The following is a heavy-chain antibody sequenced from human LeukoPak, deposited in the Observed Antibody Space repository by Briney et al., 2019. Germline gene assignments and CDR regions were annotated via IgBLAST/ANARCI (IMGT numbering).Heavy chain of an antibody. CDR3: ARSPPGWYYDNSGQYYFDT. V-gene: IGHV4-59*08. CDR2: ISFTGNT. CDR1: GGSISGYY. D-gene: IGHD3-22*01. Sequence: PSETLSLTCTVSGGSISGYYWSWIRQSPGKRLEWIAYISFTGNTNYNPSLKSRVTISLDTSQTHFSLTLSSLTAADTAVYYCARSPPGWYYDNSGQYYFDTWGQGALVTVSS. J-gene: IGHJ4*02.